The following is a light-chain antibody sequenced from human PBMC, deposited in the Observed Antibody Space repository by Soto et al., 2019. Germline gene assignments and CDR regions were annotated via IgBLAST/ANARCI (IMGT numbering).Light chain of an antibody. V-gene: IGLV2-23*03. CDR3: CSYAGSSTFARVV. CDR2: EGS. Sequence: QSALTQPASVSGSPGQSITISCTGTSSDVGSYNLVSWYQQHPGKAPKLMIYEGSKRPSGVSNRFSGSKSGNTASLTISGLQAEDEADYYCCSYAGSSTFARVVFGGGTKLTVL. CDR1: SSDVGSYNL. J-gene: IGLJ2*01.